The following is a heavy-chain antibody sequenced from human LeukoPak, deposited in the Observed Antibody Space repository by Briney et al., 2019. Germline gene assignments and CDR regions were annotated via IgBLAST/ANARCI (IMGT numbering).Heavy chain of an antibody. CDR1: GYTLTELS. V-gene: IGHV1-24*01. CDR2: FDPEDGET. Sequence: GASVKVSCKVSGYTLTELSMHWVRQAPGKGLEWMGGFDPEDGETIYAQKFQGRVTMTEDTSTDTAYMELSSLRSEDTAVYYCATAPLTAPEDYYYYMDVWGKGTTVTVSS. CDR3: ATAPLTAPEDYYYYMDV. D-gene: IGHD3-16*01. J-gene: IGHJ6*03.